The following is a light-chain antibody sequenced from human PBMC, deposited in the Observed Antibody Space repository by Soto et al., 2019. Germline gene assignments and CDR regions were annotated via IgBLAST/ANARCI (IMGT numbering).Light chain of an antibody. Sequence: EIVLTQSPATLSLSPGETATLSCRASQSVSRYLAWYQHKPGQAPRLLIYDASSRATGIPARFSGSGSGTDFTLTISSLEPEDFAIYYCQQRSDWAITFGQGTRLESK. V-gene: IGKV3-11*01. CDR3: QQRSDWAIT. J-gene: IGKJ5*01. CDR2: DAS. CDR1: QSVSRY.